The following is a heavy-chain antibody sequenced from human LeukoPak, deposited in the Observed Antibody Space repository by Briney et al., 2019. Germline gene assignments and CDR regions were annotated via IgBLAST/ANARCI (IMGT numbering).Heavy chain of an antibody. D-gene: IGHD3-22*01. CDR3: ARSMRYYDSSGPLYNY. V-gene: IGHV1-2*02. J-gene: IGHJ4*02. CDR2: INPNSGGT. Sequence: ASVKVSCKASGYTFTGYYMHWVRQAPGQGLEWMGWINPNSGGTNYAQKLQGRVTMTRDTSISTAYMELSRLRSDDTAVYYCARSMRYYDSSGPLYNYWGQGTLVTVSS. CDR1: GYTFTGYY.